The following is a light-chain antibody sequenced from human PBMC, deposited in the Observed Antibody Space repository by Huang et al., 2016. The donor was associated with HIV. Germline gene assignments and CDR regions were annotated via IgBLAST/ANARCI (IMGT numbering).Light chain of an antibody. V-gene: IGKV1-39*01. Sequence: DIQMTQSPSSLSASVGDRVSITCRASQNINTYLNWYQQKPGKAPRLLRHATSILQSGVASRFSGSGSGTDFTLNISSLQPEDVATYCCQQSSSTVFTFGGGTKVEI. J-gene: IGKJ4*01. CDR3: QQSSSTVFT. CDR1: QNINTY. CDR2: ATS.